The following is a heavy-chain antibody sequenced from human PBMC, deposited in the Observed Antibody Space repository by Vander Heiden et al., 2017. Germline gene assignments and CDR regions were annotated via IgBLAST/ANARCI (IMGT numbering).Heavy chain of an antibody. CDR2: IIPILGIA. J-gene: IGHJ3*02. D-gene: IGHD1-26*01. CDR3: ASHEREIGDAFDI. V-gene: IGHV1-69*10. CDR1: GGTFSSYA. Sequence: QVQLVQSGAEVKKPGSSVKVSCKASGGTFSSYAISWVRQAPGQGLEWMGGIIPILGIANYAQKFQGRVTITADKSTSTAYMELSSLRSEDTAVYYCASHEREIGDAFDIWGQGTMVTVSS.